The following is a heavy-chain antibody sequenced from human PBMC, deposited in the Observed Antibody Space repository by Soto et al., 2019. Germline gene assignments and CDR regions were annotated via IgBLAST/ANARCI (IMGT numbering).Heavy chain of an antibody. J-gene: IGHJ5*02. V-gene: IGHV4-31*03. D-gene: IGHD2-2*01. Sequence: PSETLSLTCTVSGVSISSGGYYWGWIRQHPGKGLEWIGNIYHSGRTYYNPSLESRLTMSVDRSKNQFSLRLTSVTAADTAVYFCGRDLTSNANCIDPWGQGTLVTVSS. CDR2: IYHSGRT. CDR1: GVSISSGGYY. CDR3: GRDLTSNANCIDP.